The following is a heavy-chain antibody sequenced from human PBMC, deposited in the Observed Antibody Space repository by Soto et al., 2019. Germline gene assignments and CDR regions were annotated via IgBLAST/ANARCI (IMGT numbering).Heavy chain of an antibody. V-gene: IGHV3-21*01. CDR1: GFTFSSYS. CDR3: ARGVCTNGVCFDY. J-gene: IGHJ4*02. CDR2: ISSSSSYI. D-gene: IGHD2-8*01. Sequence: GSLRLSCAASGFTFSSYSMNWVRQAPGKGLEWVSSISSSSSYIYYADSVKGRFTISRDNAKNSLYLQMNSLRAEDTAVYYCARGVCTNGVCFDYWGQGTLVTVSS.